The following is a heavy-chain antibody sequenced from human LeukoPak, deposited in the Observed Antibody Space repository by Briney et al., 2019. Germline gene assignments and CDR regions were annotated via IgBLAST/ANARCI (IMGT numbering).Heavy chain of an antibody. CDR3: AGDAWDCSGGACSVAY. J-gene: IGHJ4*02. CDR1: GFTFSTYV. V-gene: IGHV3-21*01. CDR2: ISSSTSYI. Sequence: PGGSLRLSCAASGFTFSTYVMNWSRQAPGKGLEWVSSISSSTSYISYADSVKGRFTISRDNAKNSLYLQMNSLRAEDTALYYCAGDAWDCSGGACSVAYWGQGTLVTVSS. D-gene: IGHD2-15*01.